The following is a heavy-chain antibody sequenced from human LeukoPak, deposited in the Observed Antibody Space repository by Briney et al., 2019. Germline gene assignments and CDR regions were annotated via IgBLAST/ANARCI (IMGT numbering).Heavy chain of an antibody. CDR1: GGSISSYY. V-gene: IGHV4-59*08. J-gene: IGHJ6*02. CDR3: ARQGDSRYSSGWYSHVDV. CDR2: IYYSGGT. Sequence: PSETLSLTCTVSGGSISSYYWSWIRQPPGKGLEWIGYIYYSGGTNYNPSLKSRVTISVDTSKNQFSLKLSSVTAADTAVYYCARQGDSRYSSGWYSHVDVWGQGTTVTVSS. D-gene: IGHD6-19*01.